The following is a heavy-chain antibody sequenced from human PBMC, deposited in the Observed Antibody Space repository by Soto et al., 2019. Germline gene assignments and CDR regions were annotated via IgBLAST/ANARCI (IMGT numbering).Heavy chain of an antibody. CDR1: GLTFSDYE. D-gene: IGHD5-12*01. CDR3: TKEKSVMYSGYDAFDV. CDR2: ITSGGNT. J-gene: IGHJ3*01. Sequence: PGGSLRLSCVASGLTFSDYEMNWVRQAPGKGLEWVAHITSGGNTMYADSVEGRFTISRDDADNSLYLQMNNLRGEDTALYHCTKEKSVMYSGYDAFDVWGRGTMVTVSS. V-gene: IGHV3-48*03.